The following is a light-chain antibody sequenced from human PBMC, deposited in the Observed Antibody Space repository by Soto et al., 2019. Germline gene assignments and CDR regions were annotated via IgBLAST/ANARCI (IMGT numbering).Light chain of an antibody. CDR2: DVS. V-gene: IGLV2-14*01. J-gene: IGLJ1*01. CDR3: RSYTSSTTLV. CDR1: SSDVGGYNY. Sequence: QSVLTQPASVSGSPGQSITISCTGTSSDVGGYNYVSWYQQHPGKAPKLMIYDVSYRPSGVSNRFSGSKSGNTASLTISGLQAEDEADYSCRSYTSSTTLVFGTGTKVTVL.